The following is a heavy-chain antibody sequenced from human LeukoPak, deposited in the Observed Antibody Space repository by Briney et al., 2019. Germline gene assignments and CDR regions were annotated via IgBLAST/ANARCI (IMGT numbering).Heavy chain of an antibody. CDR1: GGTFSSYA. J-gene: IGHJ4*02. D-gene: IGHD5/OR15-5a*01. V-gene: IGHV1-69*04. Sequence: SVKVSCKASGGTFSSYAISWVRQAPGQGLEWMGRIIPIFGIANYAQKFQGRVTITADKSTSTAYMELSSLRSEDTAVCYCARSTLGIDYWGQGTLVTVSS. CDR2: IIPIFGIA. CDR3: ARSTLGIDY.